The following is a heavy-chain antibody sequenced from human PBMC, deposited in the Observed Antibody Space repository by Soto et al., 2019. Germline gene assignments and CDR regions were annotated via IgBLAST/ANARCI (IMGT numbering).Heavy chain of an antibody. D-gene: IGHD5-18*01. CDR3: AHRVFGYSYGPSFDY. CDR1: GFSLSTSGVG. J-gene: IGHJ4*02. Sequence: SGPTRENPTETLTLTCTFSGFSLSTSGVGVGWIRQPPGKALEWLALIYWNDDKRYSPSLKSRLTVTKDTSKDQVVLTMTNMDPVDTATYYCAHRVFGYSYGPSFDYWGQGTLVTVSS. CDR2: IYWNDDK. V-gene: IGHV2-5*01.